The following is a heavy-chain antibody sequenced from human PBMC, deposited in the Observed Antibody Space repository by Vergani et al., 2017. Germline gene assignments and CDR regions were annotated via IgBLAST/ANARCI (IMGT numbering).Heavy chain of an antibody. CDR2: IYWNDDK. D-gene: IGHD3-10*01. V-gene: IGHV2-5*01. CDR3: ARITRVRGVIIHNWFDP. Sequence: QITLKESGPTLVKPTQTLTLPCTFSGFSLRTSGVGVGWIRQPPGKALEWLALIYWNDDKRYSTSLKSRLTISKDTSKSQVVLTMTNMDPVDTATYYCARITRVRGVIIHNWFDPWGQGTLVTVSS. J-gene: IGHJ5*02. CDR1: GFSLRTSGVG.